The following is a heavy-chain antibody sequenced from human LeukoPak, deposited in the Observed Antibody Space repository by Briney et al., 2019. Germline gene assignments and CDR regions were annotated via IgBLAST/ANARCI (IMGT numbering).Heavy chain of an antibody. CDR2: INHSGST. V-gene: IGHV4-34*01. J-gene: IGHJ4*02. CDR3: ARVSLVPAAIGDY. Sequence: SETLSLTCAVYGGSFSGYYWSWIRQPPGKGLEWIGEINHSGSTNYNPSLKSRVTISVDTSKNQFSLKLSSVTAADMAVYYCARVSLVPAAIGDYWGQGTLVTVSS. CDR1: GGSFSGYY. D-gene: IGHD2-2*01.